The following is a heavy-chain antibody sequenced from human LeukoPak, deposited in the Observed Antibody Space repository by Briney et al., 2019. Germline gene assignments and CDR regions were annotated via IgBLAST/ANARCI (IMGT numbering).Heavy chain of an antibody. CDR3: ARASYSGSYLNDPDDAFDI. CDR2: IYYSGST. D-gene: IGHD1-26*01. J-gene: IGHJ3*02. V-gene: IGHV4-39*01. CDR1: GGSISSRSYS. Sequence: SETLSLTCSVSGGSISSRSYSWGWIRQPPGTGLEWIGSIYYSGSTYYNPSLKSRVTISVDTSKNQFSLKLSSVTAADTAVYYCARASYSGSYLNDPDDAFDIWGQGTMVTVSS.